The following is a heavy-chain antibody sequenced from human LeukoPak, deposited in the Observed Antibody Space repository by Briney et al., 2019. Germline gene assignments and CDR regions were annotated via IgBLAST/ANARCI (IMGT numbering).Heavy chain of an antibody. V-gene: IGHV3-9*01. Sequence: GGSLRLSCAASEFTFDGYAMRWVRQVLGKGLEWVSGITWNSGSIGYADSVKGRFTISRDNAKNSLYLQMNSLRAEDTAVYYCARVVDYGDPGVDYWGQGTLVTVSS. CDR1: EFTFDGYA. CDR2: ITWNSGSI. D-gene: IGHD4-17*01. J-gene: IGHJ4*02. CDR3: ARVVDYGDPGVDY.